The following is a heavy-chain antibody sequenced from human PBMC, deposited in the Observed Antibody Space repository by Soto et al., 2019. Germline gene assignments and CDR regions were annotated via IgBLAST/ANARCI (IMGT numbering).Heavy chain of an antibody. J-gene: IGHJ4*02. D-gene: IGHD3-22*01. CDR2: ISCGGSNT. V-gene: IGHV3-23*01. Sequence: PVGSLRHSCAASGGTCSSYGMRWVRQATGKGLEWVSVISCGGSNTYYADSVKGRFTISRDNSKNTLYLQMNSLRAEDTAVYYCAKGTITMIVVVTYLFDYWGQGTLVTV. CDR3: AKGTITMIVVVTYLFDY. CDR1: GGTCSSYG.